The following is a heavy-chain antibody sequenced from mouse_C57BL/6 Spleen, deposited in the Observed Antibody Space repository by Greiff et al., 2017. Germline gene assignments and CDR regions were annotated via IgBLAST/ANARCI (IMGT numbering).Heavy chain of an antibody. Sequence: QVQLQQSGAELVKPGASVKMSCKASGYTFTTYWITWVKQKPGQGLEWIGDFYPGSGGTNYNEKFKSKATLTVETSSSTAYMQLSGLTAVDSAVYYCARNYNYFDYWGQGTTLTVSS. V-gene: IGHV1-55*01. CDR2: FYPGSGGT. CDR1: GYTFTTYW. J-gene: IGHJ2*01. CDR3: ARNYNYFDY. D-gene: IGHD2-12*01.